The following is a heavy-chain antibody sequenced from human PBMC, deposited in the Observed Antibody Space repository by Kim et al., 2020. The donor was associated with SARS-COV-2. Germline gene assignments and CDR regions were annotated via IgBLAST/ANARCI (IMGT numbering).Heavy chain of an antibody. D-gene: IGHD5-18*01. Sequence: GGSLRLSCAASGITFSSYSMNWVRQAPGKGLEWVSSISSSSSYIYYADSVKGRFTISRDNAKNSLYLQMNSLRAEDTAVYYCARGGYSYGYQNGMDVWGQGTTVTVSS. CDR1: GITFSSYS. CDR2: ISSSSSYI. J-gene: IGHJ6*02. V-gene: IGHV3-21*01. CDR3: ARGGYSYGYQNGMDV.